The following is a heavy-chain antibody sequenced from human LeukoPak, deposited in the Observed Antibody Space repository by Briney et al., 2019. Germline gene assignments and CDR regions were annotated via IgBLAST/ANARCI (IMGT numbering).Heavy chain of an antibody. CDR2: IKKDGSEE. CDR3: ARGLE. V-gene: IGHV3-7*01. J-gene: IGHJ4*02. CDR1: GFPFSNYW. Sequence: PGGSLGLSCAASGFPFSNYWMSWVRPAPGKGLECVANIKKDGSEEYYVDSVKGRFTISRDNANNSLYLQMNSLRAEDTAVYYCARGLEWGQGTLVTVSS. D-gene: IGHD6-6*01.